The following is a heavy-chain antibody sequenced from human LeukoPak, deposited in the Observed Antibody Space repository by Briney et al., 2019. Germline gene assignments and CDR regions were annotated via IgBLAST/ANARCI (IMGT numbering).Heavy chain of an antibody. CDR2: IVVGSGNT. D-gene: IGHD3-22*01. CDR1: GFTFTSSA. J-gene: IGHJ4*02. Sequence: GAPVKVSCKASGFTFTSSAVQWVRQARGQGLEWIGWIVVGSGNTNYAQKFQERVTITRDMSTSTAYMELSSLRSEDTAVYYCAAAPYYYDSSGYYQNDYWGQGTLVTVSS. CDR3: AAAPYYYDSSGYYQNDY. V-gene: IGHV1-58*01.